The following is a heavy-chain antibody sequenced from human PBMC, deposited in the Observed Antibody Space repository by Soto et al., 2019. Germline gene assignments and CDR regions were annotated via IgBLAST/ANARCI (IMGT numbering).Heavy chain of an antibody. CDR2: INAGNGNT. J-gene: IGHJ4*02. Sequence: ASVKVSCKASGYTFTSYAMHWVRQAPGQRLEWMGWINAGNGNTKYSQKFQGRVTITRDTSASTAYMELSSLRSEDTAVYYRARAIGQWLVQFDYWGQRTLVTVSS. CDR3: ARAIGQWLVQFDY. V-gene: IGHV1-3*01. D-gene: IGHD6-19*01. CDR1: GYTFTSYA.